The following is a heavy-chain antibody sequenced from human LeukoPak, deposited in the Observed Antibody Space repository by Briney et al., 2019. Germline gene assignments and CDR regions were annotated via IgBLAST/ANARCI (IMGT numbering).Heavy chain of an antibody. CDR1: GFTVSSDS. J-gene: IGHJ4*02. D-gene: IGHD4/OR15-4a*01. CDR3: ARRAGAYSHPYDY. Sequence: GGSLRLSCTVSGFTVSSDSMSWVRQAPGKGLEWGSFIYSGGSTHYSDSVKGRFTISRDNSKNTLYLQMNSLRAEDTAVYYCARRAGAYSHPYDYWGQGTLVTVSS. CDR2: IYSGGST. V-gene: IGHV3-53*01.